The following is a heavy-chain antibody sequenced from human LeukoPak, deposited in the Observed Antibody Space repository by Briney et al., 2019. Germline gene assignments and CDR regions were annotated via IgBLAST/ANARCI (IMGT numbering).Heavy chain of an antibody. V-gene: IGHV4-59*01. CDR3: ARVGITMVRGVIITGFYYGMDV. CDR2: IYYSGST. J-gene: IGHJ6*02. CDR1: GGSISSYY. D-gene: IGHD3-10*01. Sequence: PSETLSLTCTVSGGSISSYYWSWLRQPPGKGLEWTGYIYYSGSTNYNPSLKSRVTISVDTSKNQFSLKLSSVTAADTAVYYCARVGITMVRGVIITGFYYGMDVWGQGTTVTVSS.